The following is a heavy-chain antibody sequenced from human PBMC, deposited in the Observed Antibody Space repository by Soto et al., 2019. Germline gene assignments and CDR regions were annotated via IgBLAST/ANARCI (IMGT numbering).Heavy chain of an antibody. CDR2: INPNSGGT. V-gene: IGHV1-2*04. CDR3: ARERAARPYYYYGMDV. CDR1: GYTFTGYY. Sequence: ASVKVSCKASGYTFTGYYMHWVRQAPGQGLEWMGWINPNSGGTNYAQKFQGWVTMTRDTSISTAYMELSRLRSDDTAVYYCARERAARPYYYYGMDVWGQGTTVTVS. D-gene: IGHD6-6*01. J-gene: IGHJ6*02.